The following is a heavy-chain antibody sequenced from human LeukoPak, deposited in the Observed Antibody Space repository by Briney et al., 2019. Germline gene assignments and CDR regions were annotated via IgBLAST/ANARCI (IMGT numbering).Heavy chain of an antibody. D-gene: IGHD3-10*01. Sequence: SSETLSLTCTVSGGSISSGGYYWSWIRQHPGKGLEWIGYIYYSGSTYYNPSLKSRVTISVDTSKNQFSLKLSSVTAADTAVYYCARSVRLVVRGVISYYFDYWGQGTLVTVSS. V-gene: IGHV4-31*03. J-gene: IGHJ4*02. CDR3: ARSVRLVVRGVISYYFDY. CDR1: GGSISSGGYY. CDR2: IYYSGST.